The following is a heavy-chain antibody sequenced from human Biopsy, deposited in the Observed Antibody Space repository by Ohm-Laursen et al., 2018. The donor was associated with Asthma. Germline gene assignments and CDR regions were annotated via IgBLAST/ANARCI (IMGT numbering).Heavy chain of an antibody. J-gene: IGHJ1*01. V-gene: IGHV3-7*01. CDR2: IKHDGTEK. Sequence: SLRLSCAAFGFTFGDYWMSWVRQVPGKGLEWVANIKHDGTEKNHVDSLKGRFTISRDNAKNSLYLQMNSLRAEDTAVYYCARTFHFWSPYHAEHSQLWGQGTLVTVPS. D-gene: IGHD3-3*02. CDR3: ARTFHFWSPYHAEHSQL. CDR1: GFTFGDYW.